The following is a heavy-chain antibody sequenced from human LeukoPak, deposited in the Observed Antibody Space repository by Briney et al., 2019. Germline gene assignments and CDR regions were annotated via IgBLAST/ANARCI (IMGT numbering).Heavy chain of an antibody. CDR3: AREFSD. V-gene: IGHV4-59*01. J-gene: IGHJ4*02. Sequence: SETLSLTCTVSGVSSSAYYYTWIRQPPGKGLEWIGLIYNSGSTNYNPSLKSRVIISADTSKNQFSLQLTSVTAADTAVYYCAREFSDWGQGTLVTVSS. CDR1: GVSSSAYY. D-gene: IGHD6-19*01. CDR2: IYNSGST.